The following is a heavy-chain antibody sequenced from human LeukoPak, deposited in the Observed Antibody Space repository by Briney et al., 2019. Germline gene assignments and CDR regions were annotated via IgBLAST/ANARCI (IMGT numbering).Heavy chain of an antibody. D-gene: IGHD1/OR15-1a*01. J-gene: IGHJ4*02. CDR2: VYYTGST. CDR1: GGSISGYY. V-gene: IGHV4-59*01. Sequence: SETLSLTCSVSGGSISGYYWSWIRQPPGKGLEWFGYVYYTGSTNYNPSLKSRVTMSVDTSKNQFSLKVTSVTAADTAIYYCARRGPGEHLFDFWGQGIPVTVSS. CDR3: ARRGPGEHLFDF.